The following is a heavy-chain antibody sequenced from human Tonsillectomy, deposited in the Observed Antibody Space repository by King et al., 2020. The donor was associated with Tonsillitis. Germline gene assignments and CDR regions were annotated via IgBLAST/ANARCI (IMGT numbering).Heavy chain of an antibody. V-gene: IGHV3-30*03. J-gene: IGHJ5*02. Sequence: VQLVESGGGVVQPGTSLRLSCAASGLTFSNYGMHWVRQAPGKGLEWVAVISYDGSNKYYADSVKGRFTISRDNSKNTLYLQVNSLRAEDTAVYYCASRGGRWDYSSSTWFDPWGQGTLVTVSS. CDR2: ISYDGSNK. D-gene: IGHD4-11*01. CDR3: ASRGGRWDYSSSTWFDP. CDR1: GLTFSNYG.